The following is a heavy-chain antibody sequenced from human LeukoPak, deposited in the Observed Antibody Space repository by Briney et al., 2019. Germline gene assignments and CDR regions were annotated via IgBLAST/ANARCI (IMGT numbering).Heavy chain of an antibody. CDR2: MKQDGSEK. CDR1: GFTFSSYA. CDR3: ARRYFDH. V-gene: IGHV3-7*01. Sequence: GGSLRLSCAASGFTFSSYAMSWVRQAPGKGLEWVANMKQDGSEKYYVDSVKGRFTISRDNAKNSLYLQMNGLRAEDTAVYYCARRYFDHWGQGTLVTVSS. J-gene: IGHJ4*02.